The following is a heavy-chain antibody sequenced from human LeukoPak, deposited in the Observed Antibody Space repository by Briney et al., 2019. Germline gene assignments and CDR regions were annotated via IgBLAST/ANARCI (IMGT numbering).Heavy chain of an antibody. Sequence: PSETLSLTCTVSGGSISSRSYYWGWIRQPPGKGLDWIGSISYSGSTYCNPSLKSRVTISVDTSKNQFSLKLSSVTAADTAVYYCATHSSSSWYWFDPWGQGTLVTVSS. J-gene: IGHJ5*02. D-gene: IGHD6-13*01. CDR3: ATHSSSSWYWFDP. CDR2: ISYSGST. CDR1: GGSISSRSYY. V-gene: IGHV4-39*01.